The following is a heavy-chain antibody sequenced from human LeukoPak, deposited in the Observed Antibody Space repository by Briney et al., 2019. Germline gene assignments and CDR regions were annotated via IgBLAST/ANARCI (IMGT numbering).Heavy chain of an antibody. D-gene: IGHD6-13*01. J-gene: IGHJ4*02. V-gene: IGHV3-30-3*01. CDR3: ARDQMISAAGLDY. CDR1: GFAFSSFA. Sequence: GGSLRLSCTASGFAFSSFAMHWVRQAPGKGLEWVAVISYDGSNKYFADSVKGRFTISRDNSKNTLYLQMNSLGAEDTAVYYCARDQMISAAGLDYWGQGTLVTVSS. CDR2: ISYDGSNK.